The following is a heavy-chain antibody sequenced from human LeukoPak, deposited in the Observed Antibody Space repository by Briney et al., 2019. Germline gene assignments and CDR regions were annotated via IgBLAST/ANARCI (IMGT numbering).Heavy chain of an antibody. Sequence: SETLSLTCTVSGGSISSYYWSWIRQPPGKGLEWIGYIYYSGSTNYNPSPKSRVTISVDTSKNQFSLKLSSVTAADTAVYYCARLGSHSFEYFQHWGQGTLVTVSS. CDR1: GGSISSYY. CDR2: IYYSGST. J-gene: IGHJ1*01. CDR3: ARLGSHSFEYFQH. V-gene: IGHV4-59*08. D-gene: IGHD1-26*01.